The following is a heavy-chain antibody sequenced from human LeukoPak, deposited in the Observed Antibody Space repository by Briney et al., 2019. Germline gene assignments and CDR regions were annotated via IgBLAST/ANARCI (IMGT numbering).Heavy chain of an antibody. J-gene: IGHJ4*02. CDR3: ARFDTAFDY. Sequence: RPSETLSRTCTVYGGSISSSSYYWGSIRQPPGKGLEWIGSIYHSGSTYYHPSLKSRVTISVDTSKTEFSLKLSSVTAADTAVYSCARFDTAFDYWGEGPLVTVFS. CDR2: IYHSGST. CDR1: GGSISSSSYY. D-gene: IGHD5-18*01. V-gene: IGHV4-39*01.